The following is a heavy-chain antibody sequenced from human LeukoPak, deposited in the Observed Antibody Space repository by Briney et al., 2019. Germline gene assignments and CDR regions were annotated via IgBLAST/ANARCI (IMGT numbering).Heavy chain of an antibody. Sequence: PSETLSLTCAVYGGSFSGYYWSWIRQPPGKGLEWIGEINHSGSTNYNPSLKSRVTISVDTPKNQFSLKLSSVTAADTAVYYCASLVVVVAATGWFDPWGQGTLVTVSS. J-gene: IGHJ5*02. CDR2: INHSGST. CDR3: ASLVVVVAATGWFDP. D-gene: IGHD2-15*01. CDR1: GGSFSGYY. V-gene: IGHV4-34*01.